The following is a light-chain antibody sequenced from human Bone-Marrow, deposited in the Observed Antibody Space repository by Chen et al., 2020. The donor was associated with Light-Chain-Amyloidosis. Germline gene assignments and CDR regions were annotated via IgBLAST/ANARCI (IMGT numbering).Light chain of an antibody. CDR2: EVT. CDR3: SSYTITNTLV. V-gene: IGLV2-14*01. CDR1: SRDVGGDNH. Sequence: SVLTQPASVSGSPGQSITLSSTGTSRDVGGDNHGSWYQQHPDKAPKLMIYEVTNRPSWVPDRFSDSKSDNTASLTISGLQTEDEADYFCSSYTITNTLVFGSGTRVTVL. J-gene: IGLJ1*01.